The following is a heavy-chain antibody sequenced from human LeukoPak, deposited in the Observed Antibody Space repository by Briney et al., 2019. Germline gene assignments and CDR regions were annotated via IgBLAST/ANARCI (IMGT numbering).Heavy chain of an antibody. CDR3: ARAVILGYSSGVKTRAFDI. D-gene: IGHD6-19*01. CDR2: INHSGST. Sequence: PSETLSLTCAVYGGSFSGYYWSWIRQPPGKGLEWIGEINHSGSTNYNPSLKSRVTISVDTSKNQFSLKLSSVTAADTAVYYCARAVILGYSSGVKTRAFDIWGQGTMVTVSS. V-gene: IGHV4-34*01. J-gene: IGHJ3*02. CDR1: GGSFSGYY.